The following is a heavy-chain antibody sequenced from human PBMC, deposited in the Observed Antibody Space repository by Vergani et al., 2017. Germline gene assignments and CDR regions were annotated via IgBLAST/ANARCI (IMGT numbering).Heavy chain of an antibody. CDR1: GYTFTSYY. CDR3: ARDRSRGSGRKNWFDP. J-gene: IGHJ5*02. CDR2: INPSGGST. Sequence: QVQLVQSGAEVKKPGAPVKVSCKASGYTFTSYYMHWVRQAPGQGLEWMGIINPSGGSTSYAQKFQGRVTMTRDTSTSTVYMELSSLRSEDTAVYYCARDRSRGSGRKNWFDPWGQGTLVTVSS. V-gene: IGHV1-46*03. D-gene: IGHD3-10*01.